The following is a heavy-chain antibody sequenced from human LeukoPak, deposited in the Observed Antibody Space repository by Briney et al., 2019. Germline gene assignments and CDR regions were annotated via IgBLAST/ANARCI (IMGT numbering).Heavy chain of an antibody. CDR2: IWYDGSNK. D-gene: IGHD6-13*01. Sequence: GGSLRLSCAASGFTFSSYGMHWVRRAPGKGLEWVAVIWYDGSNKYYADSVKGRFTISRDNSKNTLYLQMNSLRAEDTAVYYCAKDHHSSWYLSGPHFSTVWGQGTLVTVSS. CDR1: GFTFSSYG. J-gene: IGHJ1*01. V-gene: IGHV3-33*06. CDR3: AKDHHSSWYLSGPHFSTV.